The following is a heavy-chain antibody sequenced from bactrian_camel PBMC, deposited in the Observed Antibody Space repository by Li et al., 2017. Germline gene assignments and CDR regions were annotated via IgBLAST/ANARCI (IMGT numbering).Heavy chain of an antibody. D-gene: IGHD1*01. CDR1: EYTGGKYC. Sequence: HVQLVESGGGSVQAGGSLRLSCVASEYTGGKYCMGWFRQAPAKEREGVAALYPGLYYAASLKDRITVSRDNANNTLYLQMNNLKDEDTAVYYCALGSYASGWTALSAAAFQYWGQETQVTVS. V-gene: IGHV3S1*01. CDR3: ALGSYASGWTALSAAAFQY. CDR2: LYPGL. J-gene: IGHJ4*01.